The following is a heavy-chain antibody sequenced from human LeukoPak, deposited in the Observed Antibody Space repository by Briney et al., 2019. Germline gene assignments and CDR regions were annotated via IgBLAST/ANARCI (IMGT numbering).Heavy chain of an antibody. CDR3: ARDLGVVVPAGYYYYGMDV. D-gene: IGHD2-2*01. CDR1: GYSLSSGYY. Sequence: SETLSLTGAVSGYSLSSGYYWGWIRQPPGKGLEWIGSIYHSGSTYYNPSLKSRVTISVDTSKNQFSLKLSSVTAADTAVYYCARDLGVVVPAGYYYYGMDVWGKGTTVTVSS. V-gene: IGHV4-38-2*02. J-gene: IGHJ6*04. CDR2: IYHSGST.